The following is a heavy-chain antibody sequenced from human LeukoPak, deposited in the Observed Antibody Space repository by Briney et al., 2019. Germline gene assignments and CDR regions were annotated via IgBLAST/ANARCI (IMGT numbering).Heavy chain of an antibody. CDR3: AKDAGKSGRYFKWLFYDY. CDR2: ISGIGATT. J-gene: IGHJ4*02. Sequence: GGSLRLSCVASGFTFATYAMSWVRQAPGKGLEWVSVISGIGATTYYADSVKGRFTISRDSSKNTLYLQMNSLRADDTAVYYCAKDAGKSGRYFKWLFYDYWGQGTPVTVSS. CDR1: GFTFATYA. V-gene: IGHV3-23*01. D-gene: IGHD3-9*01.